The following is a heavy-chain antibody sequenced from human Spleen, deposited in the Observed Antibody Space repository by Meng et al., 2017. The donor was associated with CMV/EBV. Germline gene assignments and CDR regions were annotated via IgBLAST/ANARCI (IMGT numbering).Heavy chain of an antibody. CDR3: ARAVNRGSADNWFDP. Sequence: SGFTFSRYAMHWVRQAPGNGLEWVAVISYDGSNKYYADSVKGRFTISRDNAKNTLYLQMNSLRAEDTAVYYCARAVNRGSADNWFDPWGQGTLVTVSS. D-gene: IGHD3-10*01. J-gene: IGHJ5*02. V-gene: IGHV3-30-3*01. CDR1: GFTFSRYA. CDR2: ISYDGSNK.